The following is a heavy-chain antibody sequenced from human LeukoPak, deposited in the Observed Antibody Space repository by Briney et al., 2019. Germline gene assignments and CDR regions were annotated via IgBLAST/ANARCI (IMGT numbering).Heavy chain of an antibody. CDR3: ARELTVGRERMDV. CDR1: GYTFTAYY. CDR2: INPKSGGT. J-gene: IGHJ6*02. Sequence: ASVKVSCKASGYTFTAYYVHWVRQAPGQGLEWMGWINPKSGGTNYAQKFQGRVTMTRNTSISTAYMELSSLRSEDTAVYYCARELTVGRERMDVWGQGTTVTVSS. D-gene: IGHD3-10*01. V-gene: IGHV1-2*02.